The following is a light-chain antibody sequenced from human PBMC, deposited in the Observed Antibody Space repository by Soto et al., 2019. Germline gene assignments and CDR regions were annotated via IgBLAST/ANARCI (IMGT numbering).Light chain of an antibody. CDR3: QQYNSYWT. CDR2: DAY. J-gene: IGKJ1*01. Sequence: IQMTQSPSALSASVGDRVTLTCRASESISTWLAWYQQKPGKAPKLLIYDAYNLRSGVPSRFSGSGSGTEFTLTISSLQPDDFATSYCQQYNSYWTFGQGTKVEI. V-gene: IGKV1-5*01. CDR1: ESISTW.